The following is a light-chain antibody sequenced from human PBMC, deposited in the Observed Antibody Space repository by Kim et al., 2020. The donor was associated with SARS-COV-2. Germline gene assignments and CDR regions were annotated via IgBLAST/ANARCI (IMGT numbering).Light chain of an antibody. CDR1: QSVSSY. Sequence: SPGERATLSCRASQSVSSYLAWYQQKPGQAPRRLIYDASNRATGIPARFSGSGSGTDFSLTISSLEPEDFAVYYCQQRNNWPPPTFGGGTKVDIK. V-gene: IGKV3-11*01. CDR3: QQRNNWPPPT. J-gene: IGKJ4*01. CDR2: DAS.